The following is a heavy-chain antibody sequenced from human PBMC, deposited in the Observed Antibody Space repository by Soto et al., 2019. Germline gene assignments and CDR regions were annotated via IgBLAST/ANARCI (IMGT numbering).Heavy chain of an antibody. V-gene: IGHV3-13*01. CDR3: ARAGAYCSSTSCGPSYGMDV. D-gene: IGHD2-2*01. CDR2: IGTAGDT. J-gene: IGHJ6*02. CDR1: GFTFSSYD. Sequence: PGGSLRLSCAASGFTFSSYDMHWVRQATGKGLEWVSAIGTAGDTYYPGSVKGRFTISRENAKNSLYLQMNSLRAGDTAVYYCARAGAYCSSTSCGPSYGMDVWGQGTTVTVSS.